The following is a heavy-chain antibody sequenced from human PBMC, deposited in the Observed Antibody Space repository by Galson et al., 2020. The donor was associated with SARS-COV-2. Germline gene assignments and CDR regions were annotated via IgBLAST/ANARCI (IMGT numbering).Heavy chain of an antibody. CDR2: IVPMLDTT. CDR3: AKTIGSYDSLFWISFVYMDV. J-gene: IGHJ6*03. D-gene: IGHD3-3*01. Sequence: SVKVSCKASGGSFNNYAITWVRQAPGQGLEWMGGIVPMLDTTKYAQKFQGRVTITADKSTSTVYMELSSLRSDDAAVYYCAKTIGSYDSLFWISFVYMDVWGIGTAGTVSS. V-gene: IGHV1-69*10. CDR1: GGSFNNYA.